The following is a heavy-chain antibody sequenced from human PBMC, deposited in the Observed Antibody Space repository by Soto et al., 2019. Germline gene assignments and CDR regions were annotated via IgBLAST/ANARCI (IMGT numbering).Heavy chain of an antibody. J-gene: IGHJ6*02. CDR2: ISAYNGNT. V-gene: IGHV1-18*04. CDR1: GYTFTSYC. CDR3: ARDLYRGRSYYYYYYGMDV. Sequence: ASVKVSCKASGYTFTSYCISWVRQAPGQGLEWMGWISAYNGNTNYAQKLQGRVTMTTDTSTSTAYMELRSLRSDDTAVYYCARDLYRGRSYYYYYYGMDVWGQGTRVTVSS. D-gene: IGHD3-10*01.